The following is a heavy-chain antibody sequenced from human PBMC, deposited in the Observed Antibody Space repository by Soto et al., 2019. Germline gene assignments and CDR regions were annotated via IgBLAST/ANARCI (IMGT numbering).Heavy chain of an antibody. CDR2: IYYSGST. J-gene: IGHJ4*02. CDR1: GGSISTYY. D-gene: IGHD3-9*01. Sequence: SETLSLTCTVSGGSISTYYWSWIRQPPGKGLEWIGYIYYSGSTNYNPSLKSRVTISVDTSKNQFSLKLSSVTAADTAVYYCARALRYFAWLPRWGQGTLVPVSP. CDR3: ARALRYFAWLPR. V-gene: IGHV4-59*01.